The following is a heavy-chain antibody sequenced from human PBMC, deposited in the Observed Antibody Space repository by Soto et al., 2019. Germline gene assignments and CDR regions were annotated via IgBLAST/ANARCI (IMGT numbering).Heavy chain of an antibody. CDR1: GFTFSSYA. Sequence: GGSLRLSCSASGFTFSSYAMHWVRQAPGKGLEYVSAISSNGGSTYYADSVKGRFTISRDNSKNTLYLQMSSLRAEDTAVYYCVTLEDEYSGYEPAPGVYYYGMDVWGQGTTVTVSS. J-gene: IGHJ6*02. D-gene: IGHD5-12*01. CDR2: ISSNGGST. V-gene: IGHV3-64D*08. CDR3: VTLEDEYSGYEPAPGVYYYGMDV.